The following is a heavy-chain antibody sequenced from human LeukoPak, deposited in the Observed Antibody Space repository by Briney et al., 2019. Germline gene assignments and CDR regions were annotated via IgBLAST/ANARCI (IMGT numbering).Heavy chain of an antibody. CDR2: LRKDGYNT. CDR1: GFSFSDYG. V-gene: IGHV3-30*02. J-gene: IGHJ4*02. Sequence: GGSLRLSCAASGFSFSDYGMHWVRQAPGKGLEWVAFLRKDGYNTKYADSVKGRFTISRDTPNKMVYLQMNSLRSEDMAVYYCAKDRAGNSWNFDYWGQGTLVAVSS. CDR3: AKDRAGNSWNFDY. D-gene: IGHD6-13*01.